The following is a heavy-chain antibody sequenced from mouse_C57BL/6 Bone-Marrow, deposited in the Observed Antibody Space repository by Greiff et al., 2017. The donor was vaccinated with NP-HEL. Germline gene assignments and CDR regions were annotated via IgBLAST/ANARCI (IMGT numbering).Heavy chain of an antibody. D-gene: IGHD1-1*01. V-gene: IGHV1-64*01. CDR2: IHPNSGST. CDR1: GYTFTSYW. Sequence: QVQLQQPGAELVKPGASVKLSCKASGYTFTSYWMHWVKQRPGQGLEWIGMIHPNSGSTNYNKKFKSKATLTVAKSSTTAYMQLSSLTSKDSAVYYCASFYYGSSGEYYFDYWGQGTTLTVSS. J-gene: IGHJ2*01. CDR3: ASFYYGSSGEYYFDY.